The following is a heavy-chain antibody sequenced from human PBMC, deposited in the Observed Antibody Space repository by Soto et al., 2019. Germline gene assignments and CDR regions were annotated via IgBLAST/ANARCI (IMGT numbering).Heavy chain of an antibody. Sequence: QVQLVQSGAEVKKPGSSVKVSCKASGGTFSSYTISWVRRAPGQGLEWMGRIIPILGIANYAQKFQGRVTITADKSTSTAYMDLSSLRSEDTAVYYCARLEEYCSGGSCYSDWGQGTLVTVSS. D-gene: IGHD2-15*01. V-gene: IGHV1-69*02. CDR3: ARLEEYCSGGSCYSD. J-gene: IGHJ4*02. CDR1: GGTFSSYT. CDR2: IIPILGIA.